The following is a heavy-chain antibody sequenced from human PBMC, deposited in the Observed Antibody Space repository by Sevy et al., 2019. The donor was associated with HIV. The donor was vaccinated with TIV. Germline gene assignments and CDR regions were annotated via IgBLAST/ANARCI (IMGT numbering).Heavy chain of an antibody. J-gene: IGHJ4*01. CDR2: ISGTGGSGDKT. V-gene: IGHV3-23*01. CDR1: GFTXSNYA. D-gene: IGHD3-22*01. Sequence: GGSLRLSCAASGFTXSNYAMNWVRQAPGKGLEWVSGISGTGGSGDKTNYADSVKGRFTISRDDSKNSLYLQLNSLRAEDTAIYYCARXYDSXGXXXYWGXXTLVTVSS. CDR3: ARXYDSXGXXXY.